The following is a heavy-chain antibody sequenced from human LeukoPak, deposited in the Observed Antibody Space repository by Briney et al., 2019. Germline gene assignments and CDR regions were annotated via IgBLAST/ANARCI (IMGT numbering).Heavy chain of an antibody. CDR2: ISGSGGRT. CDR3: VKEKDSRGFFDY. CDR1: GFTFSSYA. D-gene: IGHD6-19*01. V-gene: IGHV3-23*01. Sequence: GGSLRLSCIASGFTFSSYAMSWVRQAPGKGLEWVSAISGSGGRTYYADSVKGRFTISRDNFKNTLYVQMNSLRAEDTAVYYCVKEKDSRGFFDYWGRGTLVTVSS. J-gene: IGHJ4*02.